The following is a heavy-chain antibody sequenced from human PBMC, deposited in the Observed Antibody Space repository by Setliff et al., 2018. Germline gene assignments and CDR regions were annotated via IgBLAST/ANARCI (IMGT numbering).Heavy chain of an antibody. Sequence: SETLSLTCTVSGGSISSGSYYWSWIRQPAGKGLEWIGRIYTSGSTNYNPSLKSRVTIQVDTSRNQCSLTLNSVTAADTAVYYCARVGMYYNFWSGYYTYYYYYYMDVWGKETTVTVSS. J-gene: IGHJ6*03. D-gene: IGHD3-3*01. CDR2: IYTSGST. CDR3: ARVGMYYNFWSGYYTYYYYYYMDV. V-gene: IGHV4-61*02. CDR1: GGSISSGSYY.